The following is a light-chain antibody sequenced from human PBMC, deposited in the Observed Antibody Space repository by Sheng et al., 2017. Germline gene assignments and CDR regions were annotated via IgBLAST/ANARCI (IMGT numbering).Light chain of an antibody. CDR1: QSISSW. Sequence: DIQMTQSPSTLSASVGDRVTITCRASQSISSWLAWYQQKPGKAPNLLIYEASSSQSGVPSRFSGSASGTEFTLTISSLQPEDFATYYCLQDYNYPRTFGQGTKVEIK. CDR3: LQDYNYPRT. J-gene: IGKJ1*01. V-gene: IGKV1-5*03. CDR2: EAS.